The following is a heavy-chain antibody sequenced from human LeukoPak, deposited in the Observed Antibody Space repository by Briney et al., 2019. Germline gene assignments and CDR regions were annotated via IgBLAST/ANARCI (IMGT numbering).Heavy chain of an antibody. CDR1: GFIVSTNY. Sequence: GGSLRLSCAASGFIVSTNYMSWVRQAPGKGLEWVSVIFSGGSTYYADSVKGRFTISRDKSDNTLYLQMNSLRAEDTAVYYCARGPGKASFDYWGQGTLVTVSS. V-gene: IGHV3-53*01. CDR3: ARGPGKASFDY. D-gene: IGHD3-10*01. CDR2: IFSGGST. J-gene: IGHJ4*02.